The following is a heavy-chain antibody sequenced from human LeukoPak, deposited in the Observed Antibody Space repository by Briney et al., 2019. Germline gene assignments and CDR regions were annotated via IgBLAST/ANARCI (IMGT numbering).Heavy chain of an antibody. CDR1: GGSISDYY. Sequence: SETLSLTCTVSGGSISDYYWNWIRRPPGKGPEWIGYTHYSGSTNYNPSLKSRVTISVDTSKNQFSLKLSSVTAADTAVYYCASESVALAGIDYWGQGTLVTVPS. V-gene: IGHV4-59*08. CDR2: THYSGST. J-gene: IGHJ4*02. D-gene: IGHD6-19*01. CDR3: ASESVALAGIDY.